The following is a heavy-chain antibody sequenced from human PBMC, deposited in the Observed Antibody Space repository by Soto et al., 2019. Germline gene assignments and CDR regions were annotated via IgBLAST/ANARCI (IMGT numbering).Heavy chain of an antibody. CDR3: TRDGRGLGRLSLFEY. J-gene: IGHJ4*02. V-gene: IGHV3-53*01. CDR1: GFNVNSDY. D-gene: IGHD2-21*02. Sequence: GGSLRLSCAASGFNVNSDYMNWVRQTPGKGLEWVASIYSGETTYYADSVRGRFTISSDKSKNTLYFQLSSLRIEDTAVYYCTRDGRGLGRLSLFEYWGQGXLVTVSS. CDR2: IYSGETT.